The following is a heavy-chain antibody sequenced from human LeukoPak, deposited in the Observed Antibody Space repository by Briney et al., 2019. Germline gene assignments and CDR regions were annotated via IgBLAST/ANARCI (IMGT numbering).Heavy chain of an antibody. CDR1: GFTFSSYS. Sequence: GGSLRLSCAASGFTFSSYSMNWVRQAPGKGLEWVSSISSSSSYIYYADSVKGRFTISRDNAKNSLYLQMNSLRAEDTAVYYCARGGRFLWFGGDFWGPGTLVTVSS. J-gene: IGHJ4*02. CDR2: ISSSSSYI. D-gene: IGHD3-10*01. V-gene: IGHV3-21*01. CDR3: ARGGRFLWFGGDF.